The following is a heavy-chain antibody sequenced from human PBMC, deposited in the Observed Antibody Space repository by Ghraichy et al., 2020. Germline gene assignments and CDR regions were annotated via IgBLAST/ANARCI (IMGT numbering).Heavy chain of an antibody. CDR2: ISSSGGAT. V-gene: IGHV3-23*01. Sequence: GGSLRLSCAASGFTFSRKAVSWVRQGPGKGLEWVSTISSSGGATYYTDSVKGRFTISRDNSKNTLYLQMNSLRAEDTAVFYCATDILTAYSFDSWGQGTLVTVSS. CDR3: ATDILTAYSFDS. CDR1: GFTFSRKA. D-gene: IGHD3-9*01. J-gene: IGHJ4*02.